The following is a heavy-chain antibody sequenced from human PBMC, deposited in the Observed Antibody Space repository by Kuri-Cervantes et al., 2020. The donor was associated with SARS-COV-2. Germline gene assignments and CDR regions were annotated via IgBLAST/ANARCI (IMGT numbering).Heavy chain of an antibody. CDR1: GYTFTSYA. CDR2: ISYDGSNK. CDR3: ARDFPEYQLPFDTHADY. J-gene: IGHJ4*02. Sequence: SCKASGYTFTSYAMHWVRQAPGKGLEWVAVISYDGSNKYYADSVKGRFTISRDNSKNTLYLQMNSLRAEDTAVYYCARDFPEYQLPFDTHADYWGQGTLVTVSS. V-gene: IGHV3-30-3*01. D-gene: IGHD2-2*01.